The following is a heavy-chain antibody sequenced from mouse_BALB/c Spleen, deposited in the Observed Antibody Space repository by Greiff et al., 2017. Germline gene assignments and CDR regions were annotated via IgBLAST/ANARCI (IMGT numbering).Heavy chain of an antibody. CDR2: ISSGGGST. D-gene: IGHD2-4*01. CDR1: GFAFSSYD. J-gene: IGHJ2*01. CDR3: ARHEAMITTDYFDY. V-gene: IGHV5-12-1*01. Sequence: EVQLVESGGGLVKPGGSLKLSCAASGFAFSSYDMSWVRQTPEKRLEWVAYISSGGGSTYYPDTVKGRFTISRDNAKNTLYLQMSSLKSEDTAMYYCARHEAMITTDYFDYWGQGTTLTVSS.